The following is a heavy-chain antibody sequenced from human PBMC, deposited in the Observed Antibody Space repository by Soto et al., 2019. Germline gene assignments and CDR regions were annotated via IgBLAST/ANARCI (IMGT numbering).Heavy chain of an antibody. D-gene: IGHD1-26*01. Sequence: GASVKVSCKASGDTFSSYAISWVRQAPGQGLEWMGGIIPIFGTATYAQKFQGRVTITADKSTSAAYMELSSLRFEDTAVYYCARAVGRYYYYYMDVWGKGTTVTVSS. J-gene: IGHJ6*03. CDR2: IIPIFGTA. V-gene: IGHV1-69*06. CDR1: GDTFSSYA. CDR3: ARAVGRYYYYYMDV.